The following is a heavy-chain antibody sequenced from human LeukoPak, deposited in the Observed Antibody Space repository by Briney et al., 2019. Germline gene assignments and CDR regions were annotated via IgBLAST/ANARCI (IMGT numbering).Heavy chain of an antibody. Sequence: SGGSLRLSCAASGFSLSTHGMHWVRQAPGKGLEWVAGMWHDGTREDYADSVKGRFTISRDLSKNTLNLQMNSLRVEDTAMFYCARDLSYGSLDFRGQGTLVTVSS. D-gene: IGHD1-26*01. CDR2: MWHDGTRE. CDR3: ARDLSYGSLDF. J-gene: IGHJ4*02. V-gene: IGHV3-33*01. CDR1: GFSLSTHG.